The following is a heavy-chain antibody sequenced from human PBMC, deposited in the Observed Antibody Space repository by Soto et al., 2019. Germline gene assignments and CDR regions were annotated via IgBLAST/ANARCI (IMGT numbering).Heavy chain of an antibody. J-gene: IGHJ5*02. CDR3: ARGAASSKWLDP. Sequence: SETLSLTCTVSGDSVNSYFWSWIRQPPGQGLEMIGFIYNGGDTIYNPSFRSRVGISLDTSKNQFFLKLSSVTAADTAVYYCARGAASSKWLDPWGQGTLVTVSS. CDR1: GDSVNSYF. D-gene: IGHD3-10*01. CDR2: IYNGGDT. V-gene: IGHV4-59*02.